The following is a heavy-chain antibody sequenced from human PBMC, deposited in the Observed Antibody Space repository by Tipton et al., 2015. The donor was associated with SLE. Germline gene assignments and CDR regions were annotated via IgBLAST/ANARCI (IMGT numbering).Heavy chain of an antibody. CDR1: GGPISSSNYY. CDR3: VLSMTAASGALDY. J-gene: IGHJ4*02. D-gene: IGHD6-13*01. Sequence: TLSLTCTVSGGPISSSNYYWGCIRQSPGKGLEWIGSVYDSGITYYSPSLKSRVTISVDTSNNQFSLELSSVTAADTAVYYCVLSMTAASGALDYWGQGILVTVS. V-gene: IGHV4-39*07. CDR2: VYDSGIT.